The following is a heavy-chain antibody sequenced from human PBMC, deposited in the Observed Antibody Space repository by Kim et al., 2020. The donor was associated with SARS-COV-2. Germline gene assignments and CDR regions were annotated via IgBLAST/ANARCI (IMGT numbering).Heavy chain of an antibody. D-gene: IGHD5-18*01. CDR3: ARDQRGYSYGYYFDY. Sequence: GSLRLSCAASGFTFSSYEMNWVRQAPGKGLEWVSYISSSGSTIYYADSVKGRFTISRDNAKNSLYLQMNSLRAEDTAVYYCARDQRGYSYGYYFDYWGQGTLVTVSS. CDR2: ISSSGSTI. J-gene: IGHJ4*02. CDR1: GFTFSSYE. V-gene: IGHV3-48*03.